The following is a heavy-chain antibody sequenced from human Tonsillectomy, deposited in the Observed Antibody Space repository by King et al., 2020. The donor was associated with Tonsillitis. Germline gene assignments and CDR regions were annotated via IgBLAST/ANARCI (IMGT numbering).Heavy chain of an antibody. V-gene: IGHV3-48*02. CDR1: GFTSSAYT. J-gene: IGHJ4*02. CDR3: VGGGDTSGGDFDC. CDR2: IGYVKNRI. D-gene: IGHD2-21*01. Sequence: VQLVESGGVLVQPGGSLRLSCAATGFTSSAYTNNWFRQAPGRGREGISYIGYVKNRIYYVDSVKGRITISRDSAKNSVYLQLNSVRDEDTGIVYCVGGGDTSGGDFDCWGQGTLVTVSS.